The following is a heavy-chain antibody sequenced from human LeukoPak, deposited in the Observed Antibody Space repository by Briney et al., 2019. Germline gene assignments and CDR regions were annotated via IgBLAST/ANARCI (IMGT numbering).Heavy chain of an antibody. CDR3: ARPQSRGNYLY. D-gene: IGHD3-16*01. CDR2: IHYSGST. Sequence: SETLSLTCTVSGGSISSSNYNWGWIRQPPGKGLEWIGSIHYSGSTAYNPSLKSRVIISVDTSQNQFFLKLSSVTAADTAVYYCARPQSRGNYLYWGQGTPVTVSS. V-gene: IGHV4-39*01. J-gene: IGHJ4*02. CDR1: GGSISSSNYN.